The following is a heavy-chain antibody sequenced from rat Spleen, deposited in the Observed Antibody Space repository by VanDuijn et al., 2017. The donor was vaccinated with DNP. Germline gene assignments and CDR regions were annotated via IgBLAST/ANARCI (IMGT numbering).Heavy chain of an antibody. V-gene: IGHV2-47*01. CDR1: GLSLTTNS. J-gene: IGHJ2*01. CDR3: ARNNYFDY. Sequence: QVQLKESGPGLVQPSQTLSLACTVSGLSLTTNSITWIRRPPGRGLEWMGVIWRNGDTDYNSGFKSRLTISKDTSKSQAFLKMNSLQTEDTAMYFCARNNYFDYWGQGIMVTVSS. CDR2: IWRNGDT.